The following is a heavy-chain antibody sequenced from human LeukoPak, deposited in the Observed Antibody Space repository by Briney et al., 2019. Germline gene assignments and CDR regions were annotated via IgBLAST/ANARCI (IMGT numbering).Heavy chain of an antibody. CDR2: IYFSGST. J-gene: IGHJ3*02. V-gene: IGHV4-59*01. CDR1: GGSISSYY. CDR3: ARDRRDAFDI. Sequence: SETLSLTCTVSGGSISSYYWSWIRQPPGKGLEWIGYIYFSGSTNYNPSLKSRVTISVDTSKNQFSLKLSSVTAADTAVYYCARDRRDAFDIWGQGTMVTVSS.